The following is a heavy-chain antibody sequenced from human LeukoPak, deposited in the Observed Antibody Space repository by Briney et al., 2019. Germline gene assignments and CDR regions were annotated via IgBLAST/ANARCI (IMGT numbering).Heavy chain of an antibody. Sequence: PSETLSLTCTVSGGSISNYYWSWIRQPAGKGLEWIGRIHAGGTASYNPSLKSRVTMSADMSKNQLSLKLTSVTAADTAVYYCTREPVPWGQGTLVTVSS. CDR2: IHAGGTA. CDR3: TREPVP. V-gene: IGHV4-4*07. J-gene: IGHJ4*02. D-gene: IGHD6-19*01. CDR1: GGSISNYY.